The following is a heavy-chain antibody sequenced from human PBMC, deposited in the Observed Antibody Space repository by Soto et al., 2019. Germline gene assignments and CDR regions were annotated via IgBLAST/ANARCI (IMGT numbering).Heavy chain of an antibody. D-gene: IGHD3-3*02. J-gene: IGHJ4*02. V-gene: IGHV4-4*07. CDR1: GRSMISYY. Sequence: QLQESGPGLVKPSETLSLTCNVSGRSMISYYWSWIRQPAGKGLEWIGRIYTGGNTNYNPSLKSRVTMSVDTSKSQFSLSLTSVTAADTAVYYCAREGDDRHFFFDSWSQGTLVTVSS. CDR2: IYTGGNT. CDR3: AREGDDRHFFFDS.